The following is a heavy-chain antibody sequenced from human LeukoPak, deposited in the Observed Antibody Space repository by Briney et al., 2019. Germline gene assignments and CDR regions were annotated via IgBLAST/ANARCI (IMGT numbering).Heavy chain of an antibody. Sequence: KPSETLSLTCTVSGGSISSYYWSWIRQPPGKGLEWIGYIYYSGSTNYNPSLKSRVTISVDTSKNQFSLKLSSVTAADTAVYYCARKIAVAGTSAWFDPWGQGTLVTVSS. D-gene: IGHD6-19*01. CDR3: ARKIAVAGTSAWFDP. J-gene: IGHJ5*02. CDR1: GGSISSYY. V-gene: IGHV4-59*08. CDR2: IYYSGST.